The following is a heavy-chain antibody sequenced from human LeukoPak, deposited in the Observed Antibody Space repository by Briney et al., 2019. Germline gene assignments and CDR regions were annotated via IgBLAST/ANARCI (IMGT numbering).Heavy chain of an antibody. Sequence: PSETLSLTCTVSGGSISSYYWSWIRQPPGKGLEWIGYIYYSGSTNYNPSLKSRVTISVDTSKNQFSLKLSSVTAADTAVYYCARYYDYVWGSYRGAWFDPWGQGTLVTVSS. V-gene: IGHV4-59*01. CDR1: GGSISSYY. D-gene: IGHD3-16*02. CDR3: ARYYDYVWGSYRGAWFDP. CDR2: IYYSGST. J-gene: IGHJ5*02.